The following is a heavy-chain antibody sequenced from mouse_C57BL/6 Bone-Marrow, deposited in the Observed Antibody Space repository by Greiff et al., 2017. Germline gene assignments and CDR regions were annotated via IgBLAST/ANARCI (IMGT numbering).Heavy chain of an antibody. CDR3: ARLPITTVVGFDY. D-gene: IGHD1-1*01. CDR1: GFTFSSYG. Sequence: DVHLVESGGDLVKPGGSLKLSCAASGFTFSSYGMSWVRQTPDKRLEWVATISSGGSYTYYPDSVKGRFTISRDNAKNTLYLQMSSLKSEDTAMYYCARLPITTVVGFDYWGQGTTLTVSS. J-gene: IGHJ2*01. V-gene: IGHV5-6*01. CDR2: ISSGGSYT.